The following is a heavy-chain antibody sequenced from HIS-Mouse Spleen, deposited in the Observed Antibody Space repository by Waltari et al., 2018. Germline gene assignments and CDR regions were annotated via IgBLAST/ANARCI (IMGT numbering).Heavy chain of an antibody. V-gene: IGHV3-48*01. Sequence: EVQLVESGGGLVQPGGSLRLSCAASGFTFSSYSMNWVRQAPGKGLGWGSYISSSSSTIYYADSVKGRFTISRDNAKNSLYLQMNSLRAEDTAVYYCARRKWGHDAFDIWGQGTMVTVSS. D-gene: IGHD1-26*01. CDR1: GFTFSSYS. CDR3: ARRKWGHDAFDI. CDR2: ISSSSSTI. J-gene: IGHJ3*02.